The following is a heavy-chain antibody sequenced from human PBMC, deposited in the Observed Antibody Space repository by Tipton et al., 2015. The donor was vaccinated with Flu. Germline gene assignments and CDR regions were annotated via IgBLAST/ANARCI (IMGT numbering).Heavy chain of an antibody. J-gene: IGHJ4*02. D-gene: IGHD3-22*01. V-gene: IGHV3-30*18. CDR1: GFTFSSYG. Sequence: SLRLSCAASGFTFSSYGMHWVRQAPGKGLEWVAVISYDGSNKYYADSVKGRFTISRDNSKNTLYLQMNSLRAEDTAVYYCAKDQHPHYYDSSGYYSVDYWGQGTLVTVSS. CDR3: AKDQHPHYYDSSGYYSVDY. CDR2: ISYDGSNK.